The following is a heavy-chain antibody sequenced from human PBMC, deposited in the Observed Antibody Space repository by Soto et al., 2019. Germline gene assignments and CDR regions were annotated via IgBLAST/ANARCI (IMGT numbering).Heavy chain of an antibody. Sequence: QVQLVQSGAEVKKPGSSVKVSCKASGGTFSSYAISWVRQAPGQGLEWMGGIIPIFGTANYAKKFQGRVTITADESTSTAYMELISLRSEDTAVYYCAAQSHLYSSSASVFDYWGQGTLVTVSS. V-gene: IGHV1-69*01. CDR3: AAQSHLYSSSASVFDY. J-gene: IGHJ4*02. CDR2: IIPIFGTA. D-gene: IGHD6-6*01. CDR1: GGTFSSYA.